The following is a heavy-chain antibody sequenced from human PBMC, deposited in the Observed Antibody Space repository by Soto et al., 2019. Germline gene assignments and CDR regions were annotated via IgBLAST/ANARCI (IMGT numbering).Heavy chain of an antibody. D-gene: IGHD6-19*01. CDR3: ARCFSGWYPGGWFDP. CDR1: GYTFTSYD. J-gene: IGHJ5*02. CDR2: MNPNSGNT. Sequence: QVQLVQSGAEVKKPGASVKVSCKASGYTFTSYDINWVRQATGQGLEWMGWMNPNSGNTGYAQKFRGSVTMTRTTSICTAYMELSSLRSEDTAVYYCARCFSGWYPGGWFDPWGQGTLVTVSS. V-gene: IGHV1-8*01.